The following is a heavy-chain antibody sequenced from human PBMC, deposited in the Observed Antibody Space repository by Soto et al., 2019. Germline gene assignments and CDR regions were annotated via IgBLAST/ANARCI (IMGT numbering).Heavy chain of an antibody. D-gene: IGHD2-15*01. V-gene: IGHV4-30-4*01. CDR2: IYYSGST. CDR1: GGSVNSGDYY. CDR3: AREAVVVVAATRGNHGLDA. J-gene: IGHJ6*02. Sequence: PSETLSLTCTVSGGSVNSGDYYWSWIRQPPGKGLEWIGNIYYSGSTYYNPFLKSRVIISVDTSKNQFSLKLTSVTAADTAVYYCAREAVVVVAATRGNHGLDAWGQGTTVTVSS.